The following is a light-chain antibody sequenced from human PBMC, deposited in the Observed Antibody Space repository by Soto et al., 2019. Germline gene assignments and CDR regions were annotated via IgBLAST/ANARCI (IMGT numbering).Light chain of an antibody. J-gene: IGLJ1*01. V-gene: IGLV2-11*01. CDR2: DVS. CDR1: NSDVGGYNY. Sequence: SVLTQPRSVSGSPGQPVTLSCPGNNSDVGGYNYVSWYQQHPGKAPKLMIYDVSKRPSGVPDRFSGSKSGNTASLTISGLQAEDEADYYCCSYAGSYTFYVFGTGTKVTVL. CDR3: CSYAGSYTFYV.